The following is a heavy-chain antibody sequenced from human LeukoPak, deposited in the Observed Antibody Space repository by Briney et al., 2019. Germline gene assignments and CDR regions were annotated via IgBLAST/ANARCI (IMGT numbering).Heavy chain of an antibody. Sequence: PGGSLRLSCAASGFTFDDYGMSGVRQVPGKGLEGVSGVNWNGGRTGYADSVKGRFTISRDNAKNSVYLQVNSLRAEDTALYSCARFEFGDPPIYYYYMDVWGKGTTVTISS. CDR1: GFTFDDYG. CDR3: ARFEFGDPPIYYYYMDV. V-gene: IGHV3-20*04. J-gene: IGHJ6*03. CDR2: VNWNGGRT. D-gene: IGHD4-17*01.